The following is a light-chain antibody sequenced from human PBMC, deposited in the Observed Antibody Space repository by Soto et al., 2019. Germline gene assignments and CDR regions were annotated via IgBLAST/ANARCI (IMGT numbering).Light chain of an antibody. CDR1: QSINTY. J-gene: IGKJ2*01. V-gene: IGKV1-39*01. CDR2: AGF. CDR3: QQSYSVPYT. Sequence: DIQMTQSPSSLSASVGDRVTITCRASQSINTYLNWYQQKPGKAPKLLIYAGFSLQSGVPSRFSGSASGTDFTLIISSLQPEDLGTYYCQQSYSVPYTFGQGTKLEIK.